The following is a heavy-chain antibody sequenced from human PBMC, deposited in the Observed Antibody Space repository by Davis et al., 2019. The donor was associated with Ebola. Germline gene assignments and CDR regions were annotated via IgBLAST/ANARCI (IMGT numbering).Heavy chain of an antibody. CDR1: GGTFSSYA. V-gene: IGHV1-69*13. J-gene: IGHJ6*03. CDR3: ARASTSGRPMDV. D-gene: IGHD2-2*01. Sequence: SVKVSCKASGGTFSSYAISWVRQAPGQGLEWMGGIIPIFGTANYAQKFQGRVTITADESTSTAYMELSRLRSDDTAVYYCARASTSGRPMDVWGKGTTVTVSS. CDR2: IIPIFGTA.